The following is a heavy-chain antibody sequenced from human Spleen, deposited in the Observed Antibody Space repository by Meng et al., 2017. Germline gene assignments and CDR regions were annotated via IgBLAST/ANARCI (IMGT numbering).Heavy chain of an antibody. Sequence: GESLKISCAASGFTVSSYEMNWVRQAPGQGLEWISSISSSSSYIYYADSVKGRFTISRDNAKNSLYLQMNSLRLEDTAVYYCARLASGSSDWYFDLWGRGTLVTVSS. V-gene: IGHV3-21*01. D-gene: IGHD6-25*01. CDR3: ARLASGSSDWYFDL. CDR1: GFTVSSYE. J-gene: IGHJ2*01. CDR2: ISSSSSYI.